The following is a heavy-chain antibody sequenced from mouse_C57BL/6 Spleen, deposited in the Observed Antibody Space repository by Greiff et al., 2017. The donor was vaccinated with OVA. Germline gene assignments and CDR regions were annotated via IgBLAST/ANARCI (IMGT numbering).Heavy chain of an antibody. J-gene: IGHJ3*01. CDR1: GFTFSSYG. Sequence: EVQRVESGGDLVKPGGSLKLSCAASGFTFSSYGMSWVRQTPDNRLEWVATISSGGSYTYYPDSVKGRFTISRDNAKNTLYLQMSSLKSEDTAMYYCARQSAFAYWGQGTLVTVSA. V-gene: IGHV5-6*01. CDR2: ISSGGSYT. CDR3: ARQSAFAY.